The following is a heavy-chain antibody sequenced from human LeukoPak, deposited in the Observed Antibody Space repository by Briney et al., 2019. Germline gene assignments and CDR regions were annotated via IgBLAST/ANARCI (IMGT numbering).Heavy chain of an antibody. D-gene: IGHD6-13*01. CDR1: GGSISSYY. CDR3: ARRPIAAAGTR. CDR2: IHYSGST. V-gene: IGHV4-59*01. Sequence: SETLSLTCAVSGGSISSYYWSWIRQPPGRGLEWIGSIHYSGSTSYNSSLKSRVTISVDTSKNQFSLKLSSVTPADTAVYYCARRPIAAAGTRWGQGTLVTVSS. J-gene: IGHJ4*02.